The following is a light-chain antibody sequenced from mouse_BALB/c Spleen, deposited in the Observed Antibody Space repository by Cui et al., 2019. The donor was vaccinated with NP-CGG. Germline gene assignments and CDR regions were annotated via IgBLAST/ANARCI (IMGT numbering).Light chain of an antibody. CDR3: ALWYSNHWV. Sequence: LLTHESALTTSPGETVTLTCRSNTGAVTTSNYANWVQEKPDHLFTGLIGGTNNRAPGVPARFSGSLIGDKAALTITGAQTEDEAIYFCALWYSNHWVFGGGTKLTVL. V-gene: IGLV1*01. CDR1: TGAVTTSNY. CDR2: GTN. J-gene: IGLJ1*01.